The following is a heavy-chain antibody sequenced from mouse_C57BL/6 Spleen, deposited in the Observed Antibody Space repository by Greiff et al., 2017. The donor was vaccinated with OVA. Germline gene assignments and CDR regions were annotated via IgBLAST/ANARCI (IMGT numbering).Heavy chain of an antibody. J-gene: IGHJ2*01. V-gene: IGHV5-4*01. CDR3: ARDGNWDDYYFDY. D-gene: IGHD4-1*01. Sequence: DVMLVESGGGLVKPGGSLKLSCAASGFTFSSYAMSWVRQTPEKRLEWVATISDGGSYTYYPDNVKGRFTISRDNAKNNLYLQMSHLKSEDTAMYYCARDGNWDDYYFDYWGQGTTLTVSS. CDR2: ISDGGSYT. CDR1: GFTFSSYA.